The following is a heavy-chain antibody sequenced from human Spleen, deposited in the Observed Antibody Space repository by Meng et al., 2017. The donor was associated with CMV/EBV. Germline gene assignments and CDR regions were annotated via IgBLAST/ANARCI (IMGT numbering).Heavy chain of an antibody. CDR2: ISYDASTK. Sequence: SCGFIFGSFTRALIRQAPGNGGKWVAVISYDASTKNYADSAEGRFTLSRDNSKNTLYLQMNSLRTVDTAVYYCARGDLRFTYGSLDYWGRGALVTVSS. CDR1: GFIFGSFT. D-gene: IGHD5-18*01. J-gene: IGHJ4*01. CDR3: ARGDLRFTYGSLDY. V-gene: IGHV3-30*04.